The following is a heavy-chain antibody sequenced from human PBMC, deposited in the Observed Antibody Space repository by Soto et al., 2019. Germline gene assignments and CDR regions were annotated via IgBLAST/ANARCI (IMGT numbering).Heavy chain of an antibody. CDR2: IYHSGST. J-gene: IGHJ5*02. V-gene: IGHV4-30-2*01. CDR3: ARTYCSGASFAEPPQFDP. CDR1: GGSISSGGYS. Sequence: QLQLQESGSGLVKPSQTLSLTCAVSGGSISSGGYSWSWIRQPPGKGLEWIGYIYHSGSTYYNPSPKSRLTISVDRANHQFSLKLSSVTAADTAVYYCARTYCSGASFAEPPQFDPWGQGTLVTVSS. D-gene: IGHD2-15*01.